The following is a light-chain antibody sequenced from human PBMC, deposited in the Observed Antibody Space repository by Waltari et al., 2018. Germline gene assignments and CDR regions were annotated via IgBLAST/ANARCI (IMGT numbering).Light chain of an antibody. CDR3: QQYDISPLT. CDR1: QTVRATY. J-gene: IGKJ4*01. CDR2: DTS. Sequence: TQSPGTLSLSPGERATLSCRASQTVRATYLAWYQQKPGQAPTLVIHDTSSRATGIPDRFSGSGSGTDFSLTISSLEPEDFAVYYCQQYDISPLTFGGGTKVETK. V-gene: IGKV3-20*01.